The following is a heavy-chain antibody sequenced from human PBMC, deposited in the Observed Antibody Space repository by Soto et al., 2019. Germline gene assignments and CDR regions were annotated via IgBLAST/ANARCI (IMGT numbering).Heavy chain of an antibody. D-gene: IGHD3-16*01. J-gene: IGHJ6*02. CDR3: AKDGGPDYGMDV. Sequence: GGSLRLSCAASGFTFSSYGMHWVRQAPGKGLEWVAVISYDGSNKYYADSVKGRFTISRDNSKNTLYLQMNSLRAEDTAVYYCAKDGGPDYGMDVWGQGTTVTVSS. V-gene: IGHV3-30*18. CDR2: ISYDGSNK. CDR1: GFTFSSYG.